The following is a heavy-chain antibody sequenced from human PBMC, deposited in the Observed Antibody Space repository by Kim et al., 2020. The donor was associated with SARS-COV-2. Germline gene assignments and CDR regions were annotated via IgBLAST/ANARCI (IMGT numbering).Heavy chain of an antibody. Sequence: ASVKVSCKASGYTFTSYGISWVRQAPGQGLEWMGWISAYNGNTNYAQKLQGRVTMTTDTSTSTAYMELRSLRSDDTAVYYCARVVPRSYSSGLPARDYWGPGTLVTVSS. CDR2: ISAYNGNT. CDR1: GYTFTSYG. CDR3: ARVVPRSYSSGLPARDY. D-gene: IGHD6-19*01. V-gene: IGHV1-18*04. J-gene: IGHJ4*02.